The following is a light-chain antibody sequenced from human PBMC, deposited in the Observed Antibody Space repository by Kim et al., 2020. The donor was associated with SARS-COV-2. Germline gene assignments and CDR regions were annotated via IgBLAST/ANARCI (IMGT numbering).Light chain of an antibody. V-gene: IGKV1-27*01. Sequence: APVGDRATITCRASQGISNYLAWYQQKPGKGPKLLIYAASTLQSGVPSRFSGSGSGTDFTLTISSLQPEDVATYYCQKYNSAPLTFGPGTKVDIK. CDR3: QKYNSAPLT. J-gene: IGKJ3*01. CDR2: AAS. CDR1: QGISNY.